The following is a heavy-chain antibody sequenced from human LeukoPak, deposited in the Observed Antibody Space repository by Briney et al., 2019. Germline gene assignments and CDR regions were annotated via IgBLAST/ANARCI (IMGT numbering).Heavy chain of an antibody. V-gene: IGHV1-24*01. D-gene: IGHD3-22*01. Sequence: ASVEVSCKVSGYTLTELSMHWVRQAPGKGLEWMGGFDPEDGETIYAQKFQGRVTMTEDTSTDTAYMELSSLRSEDTAVYYCATAEVLPAMIVVAPNYWGQGTLVTVSS. CDR3: ATAEVLPAMIVVAPNY. J-gene: IGHJ4*02. CDR1: GYTLTELS. CDR2: FDPEDGET.